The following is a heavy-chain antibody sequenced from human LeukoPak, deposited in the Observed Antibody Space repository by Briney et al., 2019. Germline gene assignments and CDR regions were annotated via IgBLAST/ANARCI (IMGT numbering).Heavy chain of an antibody. J-gene: IGHJ5*02. Sequence: PGGSLRLSCAASGFTFSSYGMHWVRQAPGKGLEWVAVISYDGSNKYYADSVKGRFTISRDNSKNTLYLQMNSLRAEDTAVYYCAGAMVISPLETNWFDPWGQRTPVTVSS. D-gene: IGHD5-18*01. CDR2: ISYDGSNK. V-gene: IGHV3-30*03. CDR1: GFTFSSYG. CDR3: AGAMVISPLETNWFDP.